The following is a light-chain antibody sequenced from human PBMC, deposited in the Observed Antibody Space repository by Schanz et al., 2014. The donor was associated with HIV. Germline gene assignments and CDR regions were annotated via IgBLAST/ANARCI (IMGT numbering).Light chain of an antibody. CDR2: GAS. J-gene: IGKJ4*01. V-gene: IGKV3D-20*02. CDR3: QQRSNWPLLT. CDR1: QSVSNNY. Sequence: EIVMTQSPGTLSLSPGERATLSCRASQSVSNNYLAWYQQKPGLAPRLLIYGASTRAAGVPARFSGSGSGTDFTLTISSLEPEDFAVYFCQQRSNWPLLTFGGGTKVEIK.